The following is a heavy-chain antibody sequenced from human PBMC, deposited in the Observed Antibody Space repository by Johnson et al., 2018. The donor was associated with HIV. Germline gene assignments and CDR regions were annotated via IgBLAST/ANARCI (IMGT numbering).Heavy chain of an antibody. CDR3: ARDGTWELHRHAFDI. J-gene: IGHJ3*02. V-gene: IGHV3-30*02. CDR2: IRYDGSNK. Sequence: QEQLVESGGGVVQPGGSLRLSCAASGFTFSSYGMHWVRQAPGKGLEWVAFIRYDGSNKYYADSVKGRFTVSIDNSKNTLYVEMNSLRVEDTAVYYCARDGTWELHRHAFDIWGQGTMVTVSS. CDR1: GFTFSSYG. D-gene: IGHD1-26*01.